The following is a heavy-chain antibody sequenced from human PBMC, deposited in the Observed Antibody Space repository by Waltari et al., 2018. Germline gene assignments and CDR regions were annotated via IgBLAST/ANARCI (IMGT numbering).Heavy chain of an antibody. Sequence: QVQLVQSGAEVKKPGSSVKVSCKASGGTFSSYAISWVRQAPGPGLEWMGVSTPLFGTANYAQKFQGRVTITADESTSTAYMELSSLRSEDTAVYYWARDSRGTSAFDIWGQGTMVTVSS. D-gene: IGHD3-16*01. V-gene: IGHV1-69*01. CDR3: ARDSRGTSAFDI. CDR2: STPLFGTA. CDR1: GGTFSSYA. J-gene: IGHJ3*02.